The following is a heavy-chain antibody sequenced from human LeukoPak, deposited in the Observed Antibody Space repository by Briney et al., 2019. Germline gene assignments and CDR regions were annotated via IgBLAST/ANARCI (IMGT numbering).Heavy chain of an antibody. V-gene: IGHV1-18*01. Sequence: ASVKVSCKASGYTFTSYGISWVRQAPGQGLEWMGWISAYNGNTNYAQKLQGRVTMTTDTSTSTAYMELRSLRSDDTAVYYCARGDYLARRTSLWSAVAGTGFDYWGQGTLVTVSS. J-gene: IGHJ4*02. CDR2: ISAYNGNT. CDR3: ARGDYLARRTSLWSAVAGTGFDY. CDR1: GYTFTSYG. D-gene: IGHD6-19*01.